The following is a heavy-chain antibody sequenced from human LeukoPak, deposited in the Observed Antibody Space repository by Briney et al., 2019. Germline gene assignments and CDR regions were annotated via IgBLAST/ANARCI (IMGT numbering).Heavy chain of an antibody. CDR3: TTDVKAYSSGWYYFDY. CDR1: GFTLSNAW. CDR2: IKTITDGGTT. D-gene: IGHD6-19*01. Sequence: GGSLRLSCVASGFTLSNAWMSWVRQAPGKGLEWVGRIKTITDGGTTDYAAPVTGRFTISRDDSKNTLYLQMNSLKTEDTAVCYCTTDVKAYSSGWYYFDYWGQGTLVTVSS. J-gene: IGHJ4*02. V-gene: IGHV3-15*01.